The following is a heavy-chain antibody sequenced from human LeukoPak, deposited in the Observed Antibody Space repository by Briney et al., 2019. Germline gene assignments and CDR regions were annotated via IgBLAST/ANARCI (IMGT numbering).Heavy chain of an antibody. D-gene: IGHD3-3*01. J-gene: IGHJ4*02. CDR3: ARDLGDFWSGYPTGFDY. CDR2: IIPILGTA. Sequence: SVKVSCKASGGTFSSYAISWVRQAPGQGLEWMGGIIPILGTANYAQKFQGRVTITADESTSTAYMELSSLRSEDTAVYYCARDLGDFWSGYPTGFDYWGQGTLVTVSS. CDR1: GGTFSSYA. V-gene: IGHV1-69*13.